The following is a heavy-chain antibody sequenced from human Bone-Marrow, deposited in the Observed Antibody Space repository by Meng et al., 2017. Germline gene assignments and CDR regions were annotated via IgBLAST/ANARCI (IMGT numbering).Heavy chain of an antibody. V-gene: IGHV3-23*01. CDR1: GFNFSSYA. CDR2: ISSSGGGT. D-gene: IGHD6-19*01. J-gene: IGHJ4*02. CDR3: AKARDSSDSRAGGFDY. Sequence: GESLKISCAASGFNFSSYATSWVRQAPGKGLEWVSAISSSGGGTYYADSVKGRFTISRDNSKNTLNLQTSSLRVEDTAVYFCAKARDSSDSRAGGFDYWGQGALVTVSS.